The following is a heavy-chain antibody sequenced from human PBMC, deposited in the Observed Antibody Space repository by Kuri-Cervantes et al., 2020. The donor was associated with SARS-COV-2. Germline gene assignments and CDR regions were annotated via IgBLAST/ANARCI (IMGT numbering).Heavy chain of an antibody. CDR3: ATTGYSSGWYNFDY. V-gene: IGHV3-21*01. CDR2: ISSSSSYI. Sequence: GGSLRLSCAASGFTFSSYSMNWVRQAPGKGLEWVSSISSSSSYIYYADSVKGRFTISRDNAKNSLYLLMNTLRAEDTAVYYCATTGYSSGWYNFDYWGQGTLVTVSS. J-gene: IGHJ4*02. D-gene: IGHD6-19*01. CDR1: GFTFSSYS.